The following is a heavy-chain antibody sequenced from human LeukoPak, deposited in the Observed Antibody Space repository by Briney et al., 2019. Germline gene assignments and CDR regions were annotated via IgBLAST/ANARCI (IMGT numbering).Heavy chain of an antibody. V-gene: IGHV4-4*07. Sequence: SETLSLTCTVSGGSMNNYYWSWIRQPAGKGLEWIGRIYSSGSTNYNPSLKSRVIMSVDTSKNQFSLKLSSVTAADTAVYYCARQPYDILTGSKFYYHGMDVWGQGTTVTVSS. CDR3: ARQPYDILTGSKFYYHGMDV. CDR1: GGSMNNYY. J-gene: IGHJ6*02. CDR2: IYSSGST. D-gene: IGHD3-9*01.